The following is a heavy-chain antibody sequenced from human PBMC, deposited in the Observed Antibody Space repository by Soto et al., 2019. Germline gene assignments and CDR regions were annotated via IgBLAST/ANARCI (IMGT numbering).Heavy chain of an antibody. CDR3: ARIIAAAGGRRYFDL. J-gene: IGHJ2*01. CDR1: GFNFSDYY. V-gene: IGHV3-11*05. CDR2: INSSSSFT. Sequence: QVQLVESRGGLVKPGGSLRLSCAASGFNFSDYYMSWIRQAPGKGLEWVSYINSSSSFTNYADSVKGRFTISRDNAKNSLYLQMNSLRAEDTAVYYCARIIAAAGGRRYFDLWGRGTLVTVSS. D-gene: IGHD6-13*01.